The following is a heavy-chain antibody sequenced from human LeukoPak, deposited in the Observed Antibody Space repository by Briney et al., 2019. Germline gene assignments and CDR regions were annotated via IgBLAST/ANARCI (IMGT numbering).Heavy chain of an antibody. D-gene: IGHD3-10*01. V-gene: IGHV1-2*06. CDR2: INPNSGGT. CDR1: GYTLTGYY. Sequence: ASVKVSCKASGYTLTGYYMHWVRQAPGHGLEWMGRINPNSGGTNYAQKFQGRVTMTRDTSISTAYMELSRLRSDDTAVYYCAKNYGSGSQYYFDYWGQGTLVTVSS. J-gene: IGHJ4*02. CDR3: AKNYGSGSQYYFDY.